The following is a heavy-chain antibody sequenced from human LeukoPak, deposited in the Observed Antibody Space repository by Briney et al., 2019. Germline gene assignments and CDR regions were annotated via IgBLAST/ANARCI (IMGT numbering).Heavy chain of an antibody. CDR1: GGSVSGDGYY. V-gene: IGHV4-61*08. J-gene: IGHJ4*02. Sequence: SETLSLTCTVSGGSVSGDGYYWSWIRQPPGKGLEWIGYIYYSGSTNYNPSLKSRVTISVDTSKNQFSLKLSSVTAADTAVYYCARRSYSSSWYYFDYWGQGTLVTVSS. D-gene: IGHD6-13*01. CDR2: IYYSGST. CDR3: ARRSYSSSWYYFDY.